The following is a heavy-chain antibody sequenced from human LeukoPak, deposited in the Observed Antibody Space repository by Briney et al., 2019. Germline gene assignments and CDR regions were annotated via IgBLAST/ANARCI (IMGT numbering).Heavy chain of an antibody. D-gene: IGHD4-11*01. CDR3: ARGQDSSKTGY. CDR2: IHPSGST. V-gene: IGHV4-34*01. J-gene: IGHJ4*02. Sequence: SETLSLTCAVYGASFSGYYWSWIRQPPGGGLEWIGEIHPSGSTNYNPSLKSRVTISADTSQNQFSLRLTSVTAADTAVYYCARGQDSSKTGYWSQGTLVAVSS. CDR1: GASFSGYY.